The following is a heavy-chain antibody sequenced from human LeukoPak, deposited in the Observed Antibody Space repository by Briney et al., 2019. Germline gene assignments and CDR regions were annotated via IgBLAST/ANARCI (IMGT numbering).Heavy chain of an antibody. CDR3: TRATRGGSSGYYYPHYFDY. CDR2: IRSKAYGGTT. V-gene: IGHV3-49*04. D-gene: IGHD3-22*01. Sequence: GGSLRLSCAASGFTFSSYAMSWVRQAPGKGLGWVGFIRSKAYGGTTEYAASVKGRFTISRDDSKSIAYLQMNSLKTEDTAVYYCTRATRGGSSGYYYPHYFDYWGQGTLVTVSS. CDR1: GFTFSSYA. J-gene: IGHJ4*02.